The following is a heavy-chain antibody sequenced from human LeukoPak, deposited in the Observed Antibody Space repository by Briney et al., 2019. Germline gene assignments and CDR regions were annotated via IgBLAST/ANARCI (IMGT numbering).Heavy chain of an antibody. CDR2: INHSGST. CDR1: GGSFSGYY. J-gene: IGHJ4*02. CDR3: ARSLVDTAMVIKDY. V-gene: IGHV4-34*01. Sequence: SETLSLTCAVYGGSFSGYYWSWIRQPPGKGLEWIGEINHSGSTNYNPSLKSRVTISVDTSKNQFSLKLSSVTAADTAVYYCARSLVDTAMVIKDYWGQGTLVTVSS. D-gene: IGHD5-18*01.